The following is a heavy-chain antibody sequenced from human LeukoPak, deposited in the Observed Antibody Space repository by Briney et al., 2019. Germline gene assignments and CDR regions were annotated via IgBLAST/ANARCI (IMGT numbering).Heavy chain of an antibody. D-gene: IGHD2-15*01. CDR3: ARRKGCSGGSCYGDTFDY. J-gene: IGHJ4*02. CDR2: IHYSGSS. CDR1: GGSSSNYY. Sequence: SETLSLTCSVSGGSSSNYYWSWIRQPPGKGLEWIAYIHYSGSSYYNPFLKSRVTISVETSKNQFSLKLSSVTAADTAVYYCARRKGCSGGSCYGDTFDYWGQGTLVTVSS. V-gene: IGHV4-59*08.